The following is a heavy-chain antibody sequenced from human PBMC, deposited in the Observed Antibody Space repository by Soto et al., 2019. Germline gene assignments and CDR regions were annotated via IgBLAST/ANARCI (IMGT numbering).Heavy chain of an antibody. D-gene: IGHD3-3*01. CDR1: GYTFTSYG. Sequence: ASVKVSCKASGYTFTSYGSSWVRQAPGQGLEWMGWISAYNGNTNYAQKLQGRVTMTTDTSTSTAYMELRSLRSDDTAVYYCARVKVVSYDFWSGPAEIFDYWGQGTLVTVSS. V-gene: IGHV1-18*01. CDR3: ARVKVVSYDFWSGPAEIFDY. CDR2: ISAYNGNT. J-gene: IGHJ4*02.